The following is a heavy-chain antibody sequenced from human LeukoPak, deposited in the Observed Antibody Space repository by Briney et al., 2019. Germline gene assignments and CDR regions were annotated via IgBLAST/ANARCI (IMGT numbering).Heavy chain of an antibody. CDR2: ISGSGGST. V-gene: IGHV3-23*01. Sequence: GGSLRLSCAASGFTFSSYGMSWVRQAPGKGLEWVSAISGSGGSTYYADSVKGRFTISRDNSKNTLYLQMNSLRAEDTAVYYCAKNGYYDILTGSRSRLGGFDYWGQGTLVTVSS. CDR1: GFTFSSYG. J-gene: IGHJ4*02. D-gene: IGHD3-9*01. CDR3: AKNGYYDILTGSRSRLGGFDY.